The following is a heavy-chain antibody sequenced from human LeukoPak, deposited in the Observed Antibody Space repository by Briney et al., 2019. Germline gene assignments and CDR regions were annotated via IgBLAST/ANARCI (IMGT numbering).Heavy chain of an antibody. CDR2: ISSSSSYI. CDR1: GFTFSSYE. V-gene: IGHV3-21*01. D-gene: IGHD3-9*01. J-gene: IGHJ3*02. Sequence: GGSLRLSCAASGFTFSSYEMNWVRQAPGKGLEWVSSISSSSSYIYYADSVKGRFTISRDNAKNSLYLQMNSLRAEDTAVYYCARDVDASNLRYFDWLSHGGDAFDIWGQGTMVTVSS. CDR3: ARDVDASNLRYFDWLSHGGDAFDI.